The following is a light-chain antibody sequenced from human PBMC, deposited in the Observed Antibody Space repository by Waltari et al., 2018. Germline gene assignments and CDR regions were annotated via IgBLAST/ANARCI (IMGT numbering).Light chain of an antibody. CDR2: AES. V-gene: IGKV3-20*01. J-gene: IGKJ1*01. CDR3: QNHERLPAM. Sequence: EVVLTQFPGTLSLSPGERATLSCRASQSISRYLAWYQHRPGQAPRLLIYAESSRATGIPDRFSGSGAGTDFSLTISRLEPEDFAVYYCQNHERLPAMFGQGTKVEIK. CDR1: QSISRY.